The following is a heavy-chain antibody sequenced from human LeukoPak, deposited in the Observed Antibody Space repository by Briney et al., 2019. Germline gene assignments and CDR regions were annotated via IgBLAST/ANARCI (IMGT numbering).Heavy chain of an antibody. V-gene: IGHV1-18*01. Sequence: ASVKVSCKASGYTFTSYGISWVRQAPGQGLEWMGWISAYNGNTNYAQKLQGRVTMTTDTSTSTAYMELRSLRSDDTAVYYCAREPTIFERQWLFDYWGQGTLVTVSS. J-gene: IGHJ4*02. D-gene: IGHD3-3*01. CDR3: AREPTIFERQWLFDY. CDR1: GYTFTSYG. CDR2: ISAYNGNT.